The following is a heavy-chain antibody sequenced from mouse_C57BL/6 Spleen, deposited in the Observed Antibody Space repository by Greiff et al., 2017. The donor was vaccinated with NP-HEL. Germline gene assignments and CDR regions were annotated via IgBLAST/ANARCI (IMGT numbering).Heavy chain of an antibody. CDR2: IYPGSGST. D-gene: IGHD2-4*01. Sequence: QVQLQQPGAELVKPGASVKMSCKASGYTFTSYWITWVKQRPGQGLEWIGDIYPGSGSTNYNEKFKSKATLTVDTSSSTAYMQLSSLTSEDSAVYYCAIYPYDYDGPLAMDYWGQGTSVTVSS. CDR1: GYTFTSYW. J-gene: IGHJ4*01. V-gene: IGHV1-55*01. CDR3: AIYPYDYDGPLAMDY.